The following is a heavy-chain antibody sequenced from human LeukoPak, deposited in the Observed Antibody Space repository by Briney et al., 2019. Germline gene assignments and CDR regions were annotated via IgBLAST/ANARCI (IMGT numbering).Heavy chain of an antibody. Sequence: ASVKVSCKVSGYTLTELSMHWVRQAPGKGLEWMGCFDAENGKTIYAQKFQGRVTMTKDTSTDTAYMELSSLRSEDAAVYYCATESPELLRSYRYFDYWGQGTLVTVSS. CDR1: GYTLTELS. J-gene: IGHJ4*02. V-gene: IGHV1-24*01. D-gene: IGHD1-26*01. CDR2: FDAENGKT. CDR3: ATESPELLRSYRYFDY.